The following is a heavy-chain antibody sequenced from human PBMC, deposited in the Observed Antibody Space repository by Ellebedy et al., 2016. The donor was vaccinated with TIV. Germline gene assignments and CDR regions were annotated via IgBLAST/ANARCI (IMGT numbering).Heavy chain of an antibody. D-gene: IGHD3-3*01. CDR1: GASMSYNY. Sequence: MPSETLSLTCDVSGASMSYNYWSWVRQPPGKGLEWIGYKYDIGTTNYNPSLKSRVAISIDTSKNQFSLTLKSVTAADTAVYFCARAPRYYNFWSGYREHFDSWGPGILVTVSS. CDR3: ARAPRYYNFWSGYREHFDS. CDR2: KYDIGTT. V-gene: IGHV4-4*08. J-gene: IGHJ4*02.